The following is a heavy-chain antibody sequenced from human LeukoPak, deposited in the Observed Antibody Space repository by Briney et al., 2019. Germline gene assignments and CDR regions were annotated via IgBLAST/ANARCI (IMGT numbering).Heavy chain of an antibody. CDR2: INPNSGGT. CDR3: ARRGGGGYDPYYYYYYMDV. V-gene: IGHV1-2*02. D-gene: IGHD5-12*01. CDR1: GYTFTGYY. J-gene: IGHJ6*03. Sequence: ASVKVSCKASGYTFTGYYMHWVRQAPGQGLEWMGWINPNSGGTNYAQKFQGRVTMTRDTSISTAYMELSRLRSDDTAVYYCARRGGGGYDPYYYYYYMDVWGKGTTVTVSS.